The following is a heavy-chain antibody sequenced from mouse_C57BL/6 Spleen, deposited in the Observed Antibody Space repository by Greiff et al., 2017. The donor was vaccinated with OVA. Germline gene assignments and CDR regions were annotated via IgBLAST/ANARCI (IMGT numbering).Heavy chain of an antibody. CDR2: INPSSGYT. V-gene: IGHV1-7*01. CDR3: ARGSNYGGFDY. Sequence: VQLQQSGAELAKPGASVKLSCKASGYTFTSYWMHWVKQRPGQGLAWIGYINPSSGYTKYNQKFKDTATLTADKSSSTAYMQLSSLTYEDSAVYYCARGSNYGGFDYWGQGTTLTVSS. J-gene: IGHJ2*01. CDR1: GYTFTSYW. D-gene: IGHD2-5*01.